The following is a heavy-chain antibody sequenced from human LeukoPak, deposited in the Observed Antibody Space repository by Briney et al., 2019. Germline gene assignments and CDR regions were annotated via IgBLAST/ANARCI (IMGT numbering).Heavy chain of an antibody. V-gene: IGHV4-61*08. J-gene: IGHJ4*02. CDR2: FYYSGTT. CDR1: GGSISNRGYY. D-gene: IGHD6-13*01. CDR3: ARRYSSSYVYFDY. Sequence: SQTLSLTCTVSGGSISNRGYYWSWIRQPPGKGLEWIGDFYYSGTTNYNPSLKSRVTMSIDTSRNQFSLKLSSVTAADTAVYYCARRYSSSYVYFDYWGQGSLVTVSS.